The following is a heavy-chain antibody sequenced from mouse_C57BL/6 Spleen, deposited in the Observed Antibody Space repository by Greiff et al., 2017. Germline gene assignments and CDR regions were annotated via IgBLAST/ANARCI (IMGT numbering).Heavy chain of an antibody. CDR3: ARDTTVVAYYYAMDY. CDR1: GFTFSDYG. CDR2: ISSGSSTI. Sequence: EVKLVESGGGLVKPGGSLKLSCAASGFTFSDYGMHWVRQAPEKGLEWVAYISSGSSTIYYADTVKGRFTISRDNAKNTLFLQMTSLRSEDTAMYYCARDTTVVAYYYAMDYWGQGTSVTVSS. V-gene: IGHV5-17*01. D-gene: IGHD1-1*01. J-gene: IGHJ4*01.